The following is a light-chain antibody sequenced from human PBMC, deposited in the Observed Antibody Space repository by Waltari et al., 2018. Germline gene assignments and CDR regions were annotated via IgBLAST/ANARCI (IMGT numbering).Light chain of an antibody. CDR3: CSYAGSYTVV. V-gene: IGLV2-11*01. Sequence: QSALTQPRSVSGSPGQSAPISCTGTSSDVGGYNYVPWYQQHPGKAPKLMIYDVSKRPSGVPDRFSGSKSGTTASLTISGLQAEDEADYYCCSYAGSYTVVFGGGTKLTVL. CDR1: SSDVGGYNY. CDR2: DVS. J-gene: IGLJ2*01.